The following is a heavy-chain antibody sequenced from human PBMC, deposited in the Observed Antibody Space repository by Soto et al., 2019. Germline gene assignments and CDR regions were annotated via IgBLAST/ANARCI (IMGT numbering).Heavy chain of an antibody. CDR1: GFTFSSYS. CDR2: ISSSSSTI. CDR3: AIEPGIAAAGGQTYYYMDV. D-gene: IGHD6-13*01. Sequence: PGGSLRLSCAASGFTFSSYSMNWVRQAPGKGLEWVSYISSSSSTIYYADSVKGRFTISRDNAKNSLYLQMNSLRAEDTAVYYCAIEPGIAAAGGQTYYYMDVWGKGTTVTVSS. J-gene: IGHJ6*03. V-gene: IGHV3-48*01.